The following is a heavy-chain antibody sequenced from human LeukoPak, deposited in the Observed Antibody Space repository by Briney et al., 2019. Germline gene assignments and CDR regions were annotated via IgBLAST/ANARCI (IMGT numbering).Heavy chain of an antibody. CDR1: GGSISSGTYY. J-gene: IGHJ4*02. CDR3: ARDEGY. Sequence: PSETLSLTCTVSGGSISSGTYYWSWIRQPPGKGLEWIGRIYTSGSTNYNPSLKSRVTISVDTSKNQFSLKLSSVTAADTAVYYCARDEGYWGQGTLVTVSS. CDR2: IYTSGST. V-gene: IGHV4-61*02.